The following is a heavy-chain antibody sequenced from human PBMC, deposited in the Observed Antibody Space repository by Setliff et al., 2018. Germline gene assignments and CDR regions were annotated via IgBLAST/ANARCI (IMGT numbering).Heavy chain of an antibody. D-gene: IGHD4-17*01. CDR2: IKQDGSEN. J-gene: IGHJ6*03. V-gene: IGHV3-7*03. CDR3: ARGYGAPSFYYYMDV. CDR1: EITLSKNW. Sequence: GGSLRLSCAASEITLSKNWMTWVRQAPGKGLEWVANIKQDGSENYYVDSVKGRFTISRDNAKNSFYLQMNSLRAEDTAVYFCARGYGAPSFYYYMDVWGKGTTVTVSS.